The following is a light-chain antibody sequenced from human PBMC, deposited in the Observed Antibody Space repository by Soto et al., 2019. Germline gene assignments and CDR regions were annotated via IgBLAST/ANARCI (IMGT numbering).Light chain of an antibody. CDR3: QQFSSYPLT. J-gene: IGKJ4*01. CDR2: DAS. V-gene: IGKV3-20*01. CDR1: KTISSGF. Sequence: VLTQSAGILNLSQGDRATHCCWASKTISSGFLAWYQQKVGQAPRLLIYDASNRATGVPDRFSGGGSGTDFTLTISRLEPEDFAVYYCQQFSSYPLTFGGGTKVDIK.